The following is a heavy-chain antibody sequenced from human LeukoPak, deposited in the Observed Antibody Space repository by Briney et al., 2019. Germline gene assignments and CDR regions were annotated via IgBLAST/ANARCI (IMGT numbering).Heavy chain of an antibody. CDR2: INPNSGGT. V-gene: IGHV1-2*02. J-gene: IGHJ4*02. Sequence: ASVKVSCKASGYTFTGYYMHWVRQAPGQGLEWMGWINPNSGGTNYAQKFQGRVIMIRDTSISTAYMELSRLRSDDTAVYCCARYSYGFGTFDYWGQGTLVTVSS. D-gene: IGHD5-18*01. CDR3: ARYSYGFGTFDY. CDR1: GYTFTGYY.